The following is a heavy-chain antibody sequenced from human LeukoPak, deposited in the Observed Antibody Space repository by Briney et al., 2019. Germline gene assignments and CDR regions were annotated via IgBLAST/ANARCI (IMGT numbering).Heavy chain of an antibody. J-gene: IGHJ4*02. CDR3: AREVRGVIIG. Sequence: QPGGSLRLSCAASGFTFSSYEMNWVRQAPGKGLEWVSYISSSGSTIYYADSVKGRFTISRDNAKNSLYLQMNGLRAEDTAVYYCAREVRGVIIGWGRGTLVTVSS. CDR1: GFTFSSYE. D-gene: IGHD3-10*01. V-gene: IGHV3-48*03. CDR2: ISSSGSTI.